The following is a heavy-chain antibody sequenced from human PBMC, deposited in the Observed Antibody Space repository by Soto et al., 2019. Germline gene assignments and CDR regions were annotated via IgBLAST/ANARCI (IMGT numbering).Heavy chain of an antibody. CDR2: INPADSDT. Sequence: GESLKISCKGSGYSFTNYRIGWVRQMPGKGLEWMGIINPADSDTRYSPSFQGQVTVSVDKSISTAYLQRGSLKASDTAMYYCVRPDSTGYYSHWGQGTPVTVSS. CDR1: GYSFTNYR. V-gene: IGHV5-51*01. CDR3: VRPDSTGYYSH. J-gene: IGHJ4*02. D-gene: IGHD3-9*01.